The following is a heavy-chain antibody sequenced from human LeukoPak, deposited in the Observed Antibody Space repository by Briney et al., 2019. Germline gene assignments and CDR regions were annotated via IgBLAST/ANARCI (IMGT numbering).Heavy chain of an antibody. CDR3: ARYCSSTSCIFMGVDY. CDR1: GYSISSGYY. J-gene: IGHJ4*02. D-gene: IGHD2-2*01. CDR2: IYHSGST. V-gene: IGHV4-38-2*02. Sequence: SETLSLTCTVSGYSISSGYYWGWIRQPPGKGLEWIGSIYHSGSTSYNPSLKSRVTISVDTSKNQFSLKLSSVTAEDTAVYFCARYCSSTSCIFMGVDYWGQGTLVSVSS.